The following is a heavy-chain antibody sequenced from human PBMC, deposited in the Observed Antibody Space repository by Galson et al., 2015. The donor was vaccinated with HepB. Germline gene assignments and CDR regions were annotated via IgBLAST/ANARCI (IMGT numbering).Heavy chain of an antibody. V-gene: IGHV3-7*03. CDR2: IKQDGSEK. Sequence: SLRLSCAASGFTFSTYWMSWVRQAPGKGLEWVANIKQDGSEKYYMDSVKGRFTISRDNAKNSLFLQMNSLRAEDTAVYYCARRSYSSSYYYFDYWGQGTLVTVSS. CDR1: GFTFSTYW. D-gene: IGHD6-6*01. CDR3: ARRSYSSSYYYFDY. J-gene: IGHJ4*02.